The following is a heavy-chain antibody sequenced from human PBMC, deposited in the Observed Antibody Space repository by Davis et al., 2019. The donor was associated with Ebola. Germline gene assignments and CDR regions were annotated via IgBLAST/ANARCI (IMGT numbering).Heavy chain of an antibody. V-gene: IGHV3-74*01. CDR1: GFTFSTYW. CDR2: INGDGGST. Sequence: GESLKISCAASGFTFSTYWMHWVRQSPGKGLVWVSRINGDGGSTNYADSLKGRFTISRDNAKNTLYLQMNSLSDEDTAVYYCARARYHPDYWGQGTLVTVSS. D-gene: IGHD3-16*02. CDR3: ARARYHPDY. J-gene: IGHJ4*02.